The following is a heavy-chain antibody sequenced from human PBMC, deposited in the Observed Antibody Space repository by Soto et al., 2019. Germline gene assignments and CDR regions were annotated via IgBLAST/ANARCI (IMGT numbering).Heavy chain of an antibody. Sequence: KPSETLSLTCAVYGGSFSGYYWSWIRQPPGKGLEWIGEINHSGSNNYNPSLKSRVTISVDTTKNHFSLKLSTVTAADTAVYYCARRGQREGYNIDYWGQGTLVTVYS. V-gene: IGHV4-34*01. CDR1: GGSFSGYY. D-gene: IGHD5-12*01. J-gene: IGHJ4*02. CDR3: ARRGQREGYNIDY. CDR2: INHSGSN.